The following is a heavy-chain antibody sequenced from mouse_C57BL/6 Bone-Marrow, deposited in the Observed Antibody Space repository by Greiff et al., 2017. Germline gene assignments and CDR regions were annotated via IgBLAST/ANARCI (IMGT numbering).Heavy chain of an antibody. J-gene: IGHJ3*01. V-gene: IGHV14-4*01. D-gene: IGHD2-2*01. CDR3: TTIYYGYALFAY. Sequence: EVQLQQSGAELVRPGASVKLSCTASGFNIKDDYMHWVKQRPEQGLEWIGWIDPENGDTEYASQFQGKATITADTSSNTAYLQLSSLTSEDTAVYYCTTIYYGYALFAYWGKGTLVTVSA. CDR1: GFNIKDDY. CDR2: IDPENGDT.